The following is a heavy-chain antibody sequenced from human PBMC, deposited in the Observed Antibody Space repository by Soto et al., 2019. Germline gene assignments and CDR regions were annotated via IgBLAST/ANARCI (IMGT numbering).Heavy chain of an antibody. CDR1: DGSFSGYY. Sequence: SQPMSVTCAVYDGSFSGYYWPWIRQPPGTGLEWIGEINHSGSTNYNPSLKSRVTISVDTSKNQFSLKLTSVTAADTAVYYCARDKITGLFDYWGQGTLVTVS. CDR2: INHSGST. V-gene: IGHV4-34*01. D-gene: IGHD2-8*02. J-gene: IGHJ4*02. CDR3: ARDKITGLFDY.